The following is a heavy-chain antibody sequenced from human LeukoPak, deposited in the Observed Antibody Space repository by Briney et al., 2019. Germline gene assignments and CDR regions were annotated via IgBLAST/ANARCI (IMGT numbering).Heavy chain of an antibody. V-gene: IGHV4-4*02. Sequence: PSGTLSLTCAVSGGSISSSNWWSWVRQPPGKGLEWIGEIYHSGSTNYNPSLKSRVTISVDTSKNQFSLKLSSVTAADTAVYYCARSLYTWNDANWFDPWGQGTLVTVSS. CDR1: GGSISSSNW. CDR3: ARSLYTWNDANWFDP. CDR2: IYHSGST. D-gene: IGHD1-20*01. J-gene: IGHJ5*02.